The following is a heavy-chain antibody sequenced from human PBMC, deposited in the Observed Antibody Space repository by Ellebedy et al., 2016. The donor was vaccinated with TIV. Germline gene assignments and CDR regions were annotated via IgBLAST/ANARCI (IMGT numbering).Heavy chain of an antibody. V-gene: IGHV3-30*18. J-gene: IGHJ4*02. CDR2: ISYDGNHK. D-gene: IGHD2-21*01. CDR1: GFTITSYG. CDR3: AKEAIPDY. Sequence: GESLKISCAVSGFTITSYGMHWVRQAPGKGLEWVAVISYDGNHKYYADSVKGRFTISRDNSKNTLYLQMNSLRAEDTAVYYCAKEAIPDYWGQGTLVTVSS.